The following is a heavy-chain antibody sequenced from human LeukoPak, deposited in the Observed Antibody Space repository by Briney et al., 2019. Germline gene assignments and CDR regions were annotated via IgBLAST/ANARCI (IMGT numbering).Heavy chain of an antibody. CDR1: GFSLSTNGMC. CDR3: ARIRIAAGYFDY. CDR2: IDWDDDK. V-gene: IGHV2-70*01. Sequence: ESGPTLVNPTQSLTLTCTFSGFSLSTNGMCVSWIRQPPGKALEWLAHIDWDDDKYYSTSLKTRLTISKDTSKNQVVLTMTNMDPVDTATYYCARIRIAAGYFDYWGQGTLVTVSS. D-gene: IGHD6-13*01. J-gene: IGHJ4*02.